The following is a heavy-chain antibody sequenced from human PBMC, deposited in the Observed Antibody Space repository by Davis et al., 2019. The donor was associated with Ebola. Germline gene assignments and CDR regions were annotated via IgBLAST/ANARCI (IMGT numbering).Heavy chain of an antibody. Sequence: AASVKVSCKASGGTFSSYTINWVRQAPGQGLEWMGRIIPVLEIANYAQKFQGRVTITADKSTSTAYMELNSLRSEDTAVYYCARGSGYDYFDYWGQGTLVTVSS. V-gene: IGHV1-69*02. D-gene: IGHD5-12*01. CDR3: ARGSGYDYFDY. J-gene: IGHJ4*02. CDR2: IIPVLEIA. CDR1: GGTFSSYT.